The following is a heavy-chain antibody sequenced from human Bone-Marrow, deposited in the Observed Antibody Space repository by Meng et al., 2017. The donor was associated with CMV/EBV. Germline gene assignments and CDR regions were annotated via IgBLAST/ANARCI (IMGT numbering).Heavy chain of an antibody. Sequence: ASVKVSCKASGYTFTGYYMHWVRQAPGQGLEWMGWINPYRGGTNYAQKFHGRVTMTRDTSISTAYMELSRPRSDDTAVYYCARERVLTVTPYYYYYGMDVWGQGTTVTVSS. V-gene: IGHV1-2*02. D-gene: IGHD4-17*01. CDR3: ARERVLTVTPYYYYYGMDV. CDR2: INPYRGGT. CDR1: GYTFTGYY. J-gene: IGHJ6*02.